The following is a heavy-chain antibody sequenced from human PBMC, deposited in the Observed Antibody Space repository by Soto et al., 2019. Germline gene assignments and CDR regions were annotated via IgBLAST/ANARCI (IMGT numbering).Heavy chain of an antibody. Sequence: GGSLRLSCAASGFPFDDYGMSWVRQAPGKGLEWVSSISCSTSYIYYADSVKGRFTISRDNAKNSLYLQMNSLRAEDTAVYYCARVVDYCDPYYYYGMDVWGQGTTVTVSS. V-gene: IGHV3-21*01. J-gene: IGHJ6*02. CDR3: ARVVDYCDPYYYYGMDV. D-gene: IGHD3-22*01. CDR2: ISCSTSYI. CDR1: GFPFDDYG.